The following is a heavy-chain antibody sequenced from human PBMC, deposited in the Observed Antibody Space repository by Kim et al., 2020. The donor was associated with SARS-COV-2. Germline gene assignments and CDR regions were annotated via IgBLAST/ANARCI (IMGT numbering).Heavy chain of an antibody. Sequence: GGSLRLSCAASGFTFSSYAMNWVRQAPGKGLEWVSAISGSGGSTYYADSVKGRFTISRDNSKNTLYLQMNSLRAEDTAVYYCANNPLGTIWDVGKASYCMDVWGQGTTVTVSS. CDR2: ISGSGGST. V-gene: IGHV3-23*01. D-gene: IGHD3-3*01. CDR1: GFTFSSYA. J-gene: IGHJ6*03. CDR3: ANNPLGTIWDVGKASYCMDV.